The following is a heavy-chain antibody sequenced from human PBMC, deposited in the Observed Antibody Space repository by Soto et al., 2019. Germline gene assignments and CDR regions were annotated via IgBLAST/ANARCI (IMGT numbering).Heavy chain of an antibody. J-gene: IGHJ6*03. CDR3: ARDRKAFCSSTSCYADYYYYYMDV. Sequence: GGSLRLSCAASGFTFSSYSMNWVRQAPGKGLEWVSYISSSSSTIYYADSVKGRFTISRDNAKNSLYLQMNSLRAEDTAVYYCARDRKAFCSSTSCYADYYYYYMDVWGKGTTVTVSS. D-gene: IGHD2-2*01. V-gene: IGHV3-48*01. CDR2: ISSSSSTI. CDR1: GFTFSSYS.